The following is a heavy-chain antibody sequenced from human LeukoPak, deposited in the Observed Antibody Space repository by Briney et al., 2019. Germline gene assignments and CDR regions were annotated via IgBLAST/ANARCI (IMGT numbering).Heavy chain of an antibody. V-gene: IGHV3-23*01. CDR3: AKSRWSDTSGYYYFDC. CDR2: ISGRGGTT. CDR1: GFTFSSYA. J-gene: IGHJ4*02. D-gene: IGHD3-22*01. Sequence: PGGSLRLSCAASGFTFSSYAMSRVRQAPGRGLEWVSTISGRGGTTYYADSVKGRFSISRDDSKNTLYLQMNSLRAEDTAVYYCAKSRWSDTSGYYYFDCWGQGTLVTVSS.